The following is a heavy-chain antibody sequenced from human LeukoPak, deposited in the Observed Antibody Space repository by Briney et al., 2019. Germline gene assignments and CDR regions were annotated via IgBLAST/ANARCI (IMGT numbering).Heavy chain of an antibody. CDR3: ASSPRIASYMDV. J-gene: IGHJ6*03. Sequence: SETLSLTCTVSGGSIGSYYWSWIRQPAGKGLEWIGRIYTSGSTNYNPSLKSRVTMSVDTSKNQFSLKLSSVTAADTAVYYCASSPRIASYMDVWGKGTTVTVSS. CDR2: IYTSGST. D-gene: IGHD2-21*01. V-gene: IGHV4-4*07. CDR1: GGSIGSYY.